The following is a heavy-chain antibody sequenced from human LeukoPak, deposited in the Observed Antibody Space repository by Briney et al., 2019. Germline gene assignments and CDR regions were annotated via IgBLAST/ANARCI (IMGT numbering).Heavy chain of an antibody. CDR2: ILHSGST. CDR1: GFTFSDYY. D-gene: IGHD2-15*01. J-gene: IGHJ4*02. Sequence: PGGSLRLSCAASGFTFSDYYMSWIRQAPGKGLEWIGEILHSGSTNYNPSLKSRVTISVDTSKNQFSLTLTSVTAADTAIYYCGRNAAYCIDYWGQGTLVTVSS. V-gene: IGHV4-34*12. CDR3: GRNAAYCIDY.